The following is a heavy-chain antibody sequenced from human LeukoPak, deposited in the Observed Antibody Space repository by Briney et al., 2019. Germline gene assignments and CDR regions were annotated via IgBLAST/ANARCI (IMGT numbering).Heavy chain of an antibody. J-gene: IGHJ4*02. CDR1: GFTFNNYA. CDR3: AKDRPNYYGTNGHYYTRNGDY. Sequence: PGGSLRLSCAASGFTFNNYAMSWVRQAPGKGLEWVSSISGSGDYKFYADSVKGRFTISRDNSKDTLYLQMNSLRVEDTAIYYCAKDRPNYYGTNGHYYTRNGDYWGQGTLVTVS. D-gene: IGHD3-22*01. V-gene: IGHV3-23*01. CDR2: ISGSGDYK.